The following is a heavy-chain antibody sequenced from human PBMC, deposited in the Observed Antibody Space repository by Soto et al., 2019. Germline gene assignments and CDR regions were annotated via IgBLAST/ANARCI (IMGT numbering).Heavy chain of an antibody. CDR3: AREVLWSRYFDY. CDR2: MSYDGTTK. J-gene: IGHJ4*02. D-gene: IGHD3-10*01. V-gene: IGHV3-30-3*01. CDR1: GFIFSNYV. Sequence: QVQLVESGGGVVQPGRSLRLSCAASGFIFSNYVMYWVRQAPGEGLEWVAFMSYDGTTKSYADSVKGRFTISRDNSQNNLYLQMNSLRPEDTGVYYCAREVLWSRYFDYWGQGTLVTVSS.